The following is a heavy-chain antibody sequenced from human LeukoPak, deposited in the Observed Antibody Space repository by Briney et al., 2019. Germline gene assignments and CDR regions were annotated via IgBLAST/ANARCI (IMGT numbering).Heavy chain of an antibody. J-gene: IGHJ4*02. D-gene: IGHD3-9*01. Sequence: ASVKVSCKASGYTLTSYYMHWVRQAPGQGLEWMGIINPSGGSTSYAQKFQGRVTMTRDMSTSTVYMELSSLRSEDTAVYYCARNILAHYFDYWGQGTLVTVSS. CDR3: ARNILAHYFDY. V-gene: IGHV1-46*01. CDR2: INPSGGST. CDR1: GYTLTSYY.